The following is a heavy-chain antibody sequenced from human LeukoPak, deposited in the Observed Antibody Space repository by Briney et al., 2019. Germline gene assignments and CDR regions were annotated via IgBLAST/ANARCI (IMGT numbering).Heavy chain of an antibody. Sequence: SETLSLTCTVSGGSISSGDYYWSWIRQPPGKGLEWIGYIYYSGSTYYNPSLKSRVTISVDTSKNQFSLKLSSVTAADTAVYYCARDGGRVLLWFGEPSGAFDIWGQGTMVTVSS. V-gene: IGHV4-30-4*01. CDR1: GGSISSGDYY. D-gene: IGHD3-10*01. J-gene: IGHJ3*02. CDR2: IYYSGST. CDR3: ARDGGRVLLWFGEPSGAFDI.